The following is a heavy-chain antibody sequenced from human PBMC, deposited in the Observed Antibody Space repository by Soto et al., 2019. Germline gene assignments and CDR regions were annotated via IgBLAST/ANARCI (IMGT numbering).Heavy chain of an antibody. CDR2: INPSGGST. Sequence: GSLQVSCKASGYTFTNYYIHWVRQAPGQGLEWMAIINPSGGSTTYAQKFQGRITVTRDTSTSTVYMEVSSLRSEDTAVYFCARGGPEMATIGSFDCWGQGTLVTVS. D-gene: IGHD3-16*01. V-gene: IGHV1-46*01. CDR3: ARGGPEMATIGSFDC. CDR1: GYTFTNYY. J-gene: IGHJ4*02.